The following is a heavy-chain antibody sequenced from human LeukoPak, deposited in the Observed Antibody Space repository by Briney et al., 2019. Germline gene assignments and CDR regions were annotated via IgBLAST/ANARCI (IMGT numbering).Heavy chain of an antibody. Sequence: SETLSLTCAVSGVSISSGTYYWDWLRQAPGKGLEWIGNVNHGWITYYTPSFKSRVTMSVGTSKNQFSLRLTSLTAADTAVYYCARHHASLNWFDTWGQGILVTVSS. CDR2: VNHGWIT. J-gene: IGHJ5*02. CDR3: ARHHASLNWFDT. V-gene: IGHV4-39*01. CDR1: GVSISSGTYY.